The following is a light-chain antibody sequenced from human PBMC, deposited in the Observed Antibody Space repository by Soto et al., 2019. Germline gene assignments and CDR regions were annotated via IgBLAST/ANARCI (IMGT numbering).Light chain of an antibody. Sequence: EIVLTQSPGTLSLSPGERATLSCRASQSVSSSYLAWYQQKPGQAPRLLIYGASNRATGIPARFSGSGSGTEFTLTISSLQSEDFAVYYCQQYNNWPRSITFGQGTRLEIK. CDR1: QSVSSSY. CDR2: GAS. J-gene: IGKJ5*01. CDR3: QQYNNWPRSIT. V-gene: IGKV3D-15*01.